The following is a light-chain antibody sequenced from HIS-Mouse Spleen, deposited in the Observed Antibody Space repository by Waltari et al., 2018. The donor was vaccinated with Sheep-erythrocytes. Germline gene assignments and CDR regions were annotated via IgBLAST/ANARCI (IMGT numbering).Light chain of an antibody. Sequence: EIVMTQSPATLSVSPGESATLSCRASQSVSSNLAWYQQKPGQAPRLLIYGASTRATGIPARLSGSGSGTEFTLTISSMQSEDFAVYYCQQYNNWMYTFGQGTKLEIK. J-gene: IGKJ2*01. CDR2: GAS. V-gene: IGKV3-15*01. CDR1: QSVSSN. CDR3: QQYNNWMYT.